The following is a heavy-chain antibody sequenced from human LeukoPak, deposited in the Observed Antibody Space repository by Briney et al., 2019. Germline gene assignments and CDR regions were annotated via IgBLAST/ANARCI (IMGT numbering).Heavy chain of an antibody. CDR1: GGSFSGYY. V-gene: IGHV4-34*01. CDR2: INHSGST. J-gene: IGHJ6*04. CDR3: ARGQDVSPSRDMVRGPYYYYGMDV. D-gene: IGHD3-10*01. Sequence: SETLSLTCAVYGGSFSGYYWGRIRQPPGKGLEWIGEINHSGSTNYNPSLKSRVTISVDTSKNQFSLKLSSVTAADTAVYYCARGQDVSPSRDMVRGPYYYYGMDVWGKGTTVTVSS.